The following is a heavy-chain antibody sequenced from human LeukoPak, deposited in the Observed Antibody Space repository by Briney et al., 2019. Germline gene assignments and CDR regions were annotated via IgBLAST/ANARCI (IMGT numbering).Heavy chain of an antibody. D-gene: IGHD3-22*01. Sequence: ASVKVSCKASGYTFTTHGINWVRQASGQGLEWMGWISPYNGNTNYAQKFQGRLTMTTDTSTTTAYMDLRSLRSDDTAVYFCARDDHYDTSARYWGQGTLVTVSS. J-gene: IGHJ4*02. CDR3: ARDDHYDTSARY. CDR1: GYTFTTHG. V-gene: IGHV1-18*01. CDR2: ISPYNGNT.